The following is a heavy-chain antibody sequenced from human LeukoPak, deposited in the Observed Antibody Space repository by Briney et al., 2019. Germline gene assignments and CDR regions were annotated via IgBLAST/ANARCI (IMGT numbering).Heavy chain of an antibody. CDR2: FDPEDGET. V-gene: IGHV1-24*01. CDR1: GYTLTELS. D-gene: IGHD5-12*01. J-gene: IGHJ6*02. Sequence: ASVKVSCKVSGYTLTELSMHWVRQAPGKGLEWMGGFDPEDGETIYAQKFQGRVTMTEDTSTDTAYMELSSLRSEDTAVYYCAINRSRYSGYDFPGQVGMDVWGQGTTVTVSS. CDR3: AINRSRYSGYDFPGQVGMDV.